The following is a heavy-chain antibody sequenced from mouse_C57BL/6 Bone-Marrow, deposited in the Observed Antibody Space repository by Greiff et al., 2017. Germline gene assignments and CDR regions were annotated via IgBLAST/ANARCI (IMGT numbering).Heavy chain of an antibody. J-gene: IGHJ1*03. CDR2: IWGDGST. V-gene: IGHV2-3*01. D-gene: IGHD1-1*01. CDR3: AKPGLLRWYFDV. Sequence: VKLVESGPGLVAPSQSLSITCTVSGFSLTSSGVSWVRQPPGKGLGWLGVIWGDGSTNYHSALISRLGISKDNSKSQVFLKLNSLQTDDTATYYCAKPGLLRWYFDVWGTGTTVTVSS. CDR1: GFSLTSSG.